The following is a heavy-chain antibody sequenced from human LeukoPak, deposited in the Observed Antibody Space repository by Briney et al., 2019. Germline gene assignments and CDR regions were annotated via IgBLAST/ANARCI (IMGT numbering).Heavy chain of an antibody. D-gene: IGHD5-18*01. CDR1: GFTFSNYW. V-gene: IGHV3-7*01. J-gene: IGHJ4*02. CDR3: ARDQVDTAMVFDY. CDR2: IKTDGSAK. Sequence: GGSLRLSCAASGFTFSNYWMSWVRQAPGKGLEWVANIKTDGSAKNYMDSMKGRFTISRDNAKNSLYLQMNSLRAEDTAVYFCARDQVDTAMVFDYWGQGTLVTVSS.